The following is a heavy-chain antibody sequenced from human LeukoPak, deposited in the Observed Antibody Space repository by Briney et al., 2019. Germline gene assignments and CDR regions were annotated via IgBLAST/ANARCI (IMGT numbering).Heavy chain of an antibody. D-gene: IGHD3-10*01. CDR2: ISAYNGNT. V-gene: IGHV1-18*01. J-gene: IGHJ6*02. CDR3: ARDWGSGSADYYYYGMDV. Sequence: GASVKVSCKASGYTFTSYGISWVRQAPGQGLEWMGWISAYNGNTNYAQKLQGRVTMTTDTSTSTAYMELRSLRSDDTAVYYCARDWGSGSADYYYYGMDVWGQGTTVTVSS. CDR1: GYTFTSYG.